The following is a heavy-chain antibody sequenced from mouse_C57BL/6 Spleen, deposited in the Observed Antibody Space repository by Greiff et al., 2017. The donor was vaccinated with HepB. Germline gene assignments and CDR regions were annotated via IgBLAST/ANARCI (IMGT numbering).Heavy chain of an antibody. J-gene: IGHJ3*01. CDR1: GYSITSGYY. D-gene: IGHD1-1*01. CDR3: ARDRGST. V-gene: IGHV3-6*01. CDR2: ISYDGSN. Sequence: EVKLEESGPGLVKPSQSLSLTCSVTGYSITSGYYWNWIRQFPGNKLEWMGYISYDGSNNYNPSLKNRISITRDTSKNQFFLKLNSVTTEDTATYYCARDRGSTWGQGTLVTVSA.